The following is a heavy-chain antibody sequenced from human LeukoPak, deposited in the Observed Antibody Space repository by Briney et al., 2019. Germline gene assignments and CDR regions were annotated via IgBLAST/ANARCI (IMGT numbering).Heavy chain of an antibody. CDR1: GYTFTGYY. CDR3: ARNRKLLWFGESDY. V-gene: IGHV1-2*02. CDR2: INPNSGGT. Sequence: ASVTVSCKASGYTFTGYYMHWVRQAPGQGLEWMGWINPNSGGTNYAQKFQGRVTMTRDTSISTAYMELSRLRSDDTAVYYCARNRKLLWFGESDYWGQGTLVTVSS. D-gene: IGHD3-10*01. J-gene: IGHJ4*02.